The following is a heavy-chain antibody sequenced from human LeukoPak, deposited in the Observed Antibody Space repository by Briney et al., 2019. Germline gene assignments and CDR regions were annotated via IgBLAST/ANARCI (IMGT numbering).Heavy chain of an antibody. D-gene: IGHD2-8*01. V-gene: IGHV4-59*01. CDR3: ARYPNGCWYGFDY. Sequence: TSETLSLTCTVSGGSISSYYWSWIRQPPGKGLEWIGYIYYSGSTNYNPSLKSRVTISVDTSKNQFSLKLSSVTAADTAVYYCARYPNGCWYGFDYWGQRTLVTVSS. CDR2: IYYSGST. CDR1: GGSISSYY. J-gene: IGHJ4*02.